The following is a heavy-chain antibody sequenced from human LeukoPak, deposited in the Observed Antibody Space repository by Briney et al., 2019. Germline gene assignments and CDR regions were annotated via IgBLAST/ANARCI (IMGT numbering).Heavy chain of an antibody. J-gene: IGHJ4*02. CDR3: ARGVRGSFQPLVY. CDR2: INPNSGGT. V-gene: IGHV1-2*02. CDR1: GYTFTSYY. D-gene: IGHD1-26*01. Sequence: ASVKVSCKASGYTFTSYYMHWVRQAPGQGLEWMGWINPNSGGTNYAQKFQGRVTMTRDTSISTAYMELSRLRSDDTAVYYCARGVRGSFQPLVYWGQGTLVTVSS.